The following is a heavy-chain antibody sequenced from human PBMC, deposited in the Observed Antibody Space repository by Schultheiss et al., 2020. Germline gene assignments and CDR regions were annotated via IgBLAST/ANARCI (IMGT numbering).Heavy chain of an antibody. D-gene: IGHD3-3*02. V-gene: IGHV4-61*01. Sequence: SETLSLTCTVSGGSVSSGSYYWSWIRQPPGKGLEWIGYIYYSGSTNYNPSLKSRVTISVDTSKNQFSLRLTSVTAADTAVYYCVTAAGNPDHYWSSYYASRWGQGTLVTVSS. J-gene: IGHJ4*02. CDR1: GGSVSSGSYY. CDR3: VTAAGNPDHYWSSYYASR. CDR2: IYYSGST.